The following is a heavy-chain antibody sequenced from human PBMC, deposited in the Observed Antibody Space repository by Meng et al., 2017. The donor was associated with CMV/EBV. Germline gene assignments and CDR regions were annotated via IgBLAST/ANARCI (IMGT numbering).Heavy chain of an antibody. J-gene: IGHJ4*02. Sequence: QEQLQEPGQGLVKPSETLPLTVTVSGGSISSYYWSWIRQPAGKGLEWIGRIYTSGSTNYNPSLKSQVTMSVDTSKNQFSLKLSSVTAADTAVYYCARHGDTAMVVGIDYWGQGTLVTVSS. CDR3: ARHGDTAMVVGIDY. CDR1: GGSISSYY. V-gene: IGHV4-4*07. CDR2: IYTSGST. D-gene: IGHD5-18*01.